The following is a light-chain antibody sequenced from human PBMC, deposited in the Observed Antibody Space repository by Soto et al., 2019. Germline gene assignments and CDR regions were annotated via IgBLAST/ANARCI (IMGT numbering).Light chain of an antibody. Sequence: QSALTQPASVSGSPGQSITISCTGTSSDVGGYDYVSWYQLHPGKAPKLMVFEVSNRPSGVSYRFSGSKSGNTASLTISGLQAEDEADYYCCSYAGSSWIFGGGTKLTVL. CDR1: SSDVGGYDY. CDR2: EVS. V-gene: IGLV2-14*01. J-gene: IGLJ2*01. CDR3: CSYAGSSWI.